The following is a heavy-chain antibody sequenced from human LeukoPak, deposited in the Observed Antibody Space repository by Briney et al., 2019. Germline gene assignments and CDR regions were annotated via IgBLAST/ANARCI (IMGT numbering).Heavy chain of an antibody. J-gene: IGHJ5*02. V-gene: IGHV1-2*02. D-gene: IGHD1-26*01. CDR3: ARGGQGEPLPTNWFDP. CDR2: INPNSGGT. Sequence: GASVKVSCKASGYTFTSYYMHWVRQAPGQGLEWMGWINPNSGGTNYAQKFQGRVTMTRDTSISTAYMELSRLRSDDTAVYYCARGGQGEPLPTNWFDPWGQGTLVTVSS. CDR1: GYTFTSYY.